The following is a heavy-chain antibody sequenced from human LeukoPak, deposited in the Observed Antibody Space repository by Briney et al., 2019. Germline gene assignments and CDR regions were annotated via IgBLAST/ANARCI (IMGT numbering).Heavy chain of an antibody. Sequence: PSETLSLTCAVYGGSFSGYYWSWIRQPPGKGLEWIGEINHSGSTNYNPSLKSRVTISVDTSKSQFSLKLSSVTAADTAVYYCARGDGYNYDYWGQGTLVTVSS. D-gene: IGHD5-24*01. V-gene: IGHV4-34*01. CDR1: GGSFSGYY. CDR3: ARGDGYNYDY. J-gene: IGHJ4*02. CDR2: INHSGST.